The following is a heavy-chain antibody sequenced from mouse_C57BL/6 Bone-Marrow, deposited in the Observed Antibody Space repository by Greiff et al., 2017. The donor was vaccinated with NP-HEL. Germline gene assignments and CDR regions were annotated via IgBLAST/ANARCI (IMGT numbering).Heavy chain of an antibody. V-gene: IGHV1-63*01. Sequence: VHLVESGAELVRPGTSVKMSCKASGYTFTNYWIGWAKQRPGHGLEWIGDIYPGGGYTNYNEKFKGKATLTADKSSSTAYMQFSSLTSEDSAIYYCARESNGNYGAYWGQGTLVTVSA. CDR2: IYPGGGYT. J-gene: IGHJ3*01. CDR3: ARESNGNYGAY. D-gene: IGHD2-1*01. CDR1: GYTFTNYW.